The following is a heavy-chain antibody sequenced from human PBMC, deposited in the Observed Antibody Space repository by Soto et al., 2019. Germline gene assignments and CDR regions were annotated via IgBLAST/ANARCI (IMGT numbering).Heavy chain of an antibody. CDR3: ARDHFSSTSCPRYYYGMDV. Sequence: SVKVSCKASGGTFSSYAISWVRQAPGQGLEWMGGIIPIFGTANYAQKFQGRVTITADESTSTAYMELSSLRSEDTAVYYCARDHFSSTSCPRYYYGMDVWGQGTTVTVSS. J-gene: IGHJ6*02. D-gene: IGHD2-2*01. CDR1: GGTFSSYA. CDR2: IIPIFGTA. V-gene: IGHV1-69*13.